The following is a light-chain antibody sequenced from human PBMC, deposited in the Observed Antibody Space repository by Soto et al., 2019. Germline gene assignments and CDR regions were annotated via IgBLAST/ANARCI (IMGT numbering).Light chain of an antibody. V-gene: IGKV3-15*01. Sequence: EIVMTQSPATLSVTPGERVTLSCRASQSAISNLAWYQQKPGQAPRLLFYGASTGATGLPARFSGSGSGTEFTLTINSLQAEDCAVYYCQQYNNWPPPWTFGQGTKVDI. CDR2: GAS. J-gene: IGKJ1*01. CDR3: QQYNNWPPPWT. CDR1: QSAISN.